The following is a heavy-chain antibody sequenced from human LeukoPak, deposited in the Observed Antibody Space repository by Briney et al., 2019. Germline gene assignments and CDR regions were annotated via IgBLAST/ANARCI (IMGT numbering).Heavy chain of an antibody. V-gene: IGHV1-46*01. CDR2: INPSGGST. J-gene: IGHJ4*02. CDR1: GYTFTSYY. CDR3: ARASYYDFWSGYSQDFDY. Sequence: ASVKVSCKASGYTFTSYYMHWVRQAPGQGLEWMGIINPSGGSTSYAQKFQGRATMTRDMSTSTVYMELSSLRSEDTAVYYCARASYYDFWSGYSQDFDYWGQGTLVTVSS. D-gene: IGHD3-3*01.